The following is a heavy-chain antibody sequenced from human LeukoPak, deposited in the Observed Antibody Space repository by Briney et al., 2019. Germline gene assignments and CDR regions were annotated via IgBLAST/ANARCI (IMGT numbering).Heavy chain of an antibody. CDR1: GGSITGNY. D-gene: IGHD4-17*01. CDR3: ARHDGD. V-gene: IGHV4-59*08. CDR2: IYNSETT. J-gene: IGHJ4*02. Sequence: SETLCLTCTVSGGSITGNYWSWSRQPPGKGLEWIGYIYNSETTNYNPSLKSRVTISIDTSKNQFSLKLSSVTAADTAVYYCARHDGDWGQGILVTVSS.